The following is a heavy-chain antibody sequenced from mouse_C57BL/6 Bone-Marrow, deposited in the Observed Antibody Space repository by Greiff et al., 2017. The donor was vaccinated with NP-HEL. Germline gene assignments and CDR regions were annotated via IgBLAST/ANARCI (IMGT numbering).Heavy chain of an antibody. D-gene: IGHD2-10*01. V-gene: IGHV1-74*01. CDR1: GYTFTSYW. Sequence: QVQLQQPGAELVKPGASVKVSCKASGYTFTSYWMHWVKQRPGQGLEWIGRIHPSDSDTNYNQKFKGKATLTVDQSSSTAYLQLSGLTSEDSAVYYCAIKAYYDKPRDYWGQGTTLTVSS. CDR2: IHPSDSDT. CDR3: AIKAYYDKPRDY. J-gene: IGHJ2*01.